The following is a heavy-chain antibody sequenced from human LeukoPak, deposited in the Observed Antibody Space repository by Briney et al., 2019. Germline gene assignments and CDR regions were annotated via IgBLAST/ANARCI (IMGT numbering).Heavy chain of an antibody. V-gene: IGHV3-23*01. Sequence: GGSLRLSCSASGFTFSTYAMSWVRQAPGKGLEWVSAISGRGDSTYYADSVKGRFTISRDNSKNTVYLQMNSLRAEDTAVYYCANRSYTYGSFDYWGQGPLVTVSS. CDR1: GFTFSTYA. CDR2: ISGRGDST. J-gene: IGHJ4*02. CDR3: ANRSYTYGSFDY. D-gene: IGHD5-18*01.